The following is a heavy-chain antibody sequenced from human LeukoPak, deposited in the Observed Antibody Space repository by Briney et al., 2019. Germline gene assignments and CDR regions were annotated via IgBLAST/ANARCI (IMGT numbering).Heavy chain of an antibody. CDR2: LYSSGTT. D-gene: IGHD3-22*01. CDR3: ARRWYYDTSGQEYFQH. J-gene: IGHJ1*01. CDR1: GGSISSNSYY. Sequence: SETLSLTCIVSGGSISSNSYYWGWIRQPPGKGLEWIGSLYSSGTTYYSPSLKSRVTISVDTSKNQFSLKLSSVTAADTAMYYCARRWYYDTSGQEYFQHWGQGTLVTVSS. V-gene: IGHV4-39*01.